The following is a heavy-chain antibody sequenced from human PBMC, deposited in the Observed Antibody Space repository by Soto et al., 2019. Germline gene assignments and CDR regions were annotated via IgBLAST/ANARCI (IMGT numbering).Heavy chain of an antibody. CDR1: GFTFSSYG. Sequence: HPGGSLRLSCAASGFTFSSYGMHWVRQAPGKGLEWVAVISYDGSNKYYADSVKGRFTISRDNSKNTLYLQMNSLRAEDTAVYYCARDSGYDYITAMVTGFDYWGQGTLVTVSS. D-gene: IGHD5-12*01. CDR3: ARDSGYDYITAMVTGFDY. J-gene: IGHJ4*02. CDR2: ISYDGSNK. V-gene: IGHV3-30*03.